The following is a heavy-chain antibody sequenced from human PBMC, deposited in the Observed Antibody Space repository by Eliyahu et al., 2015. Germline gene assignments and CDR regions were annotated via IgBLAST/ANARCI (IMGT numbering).Heavy chain of an antibody. D-gene: IGHD1-26*01. CDR2: GGPLAGVT. Sequence: QVQLVQSGAEVKRPGSSVKVSCKTSGGLFSTYAVSWVRQAPGQGLEWLGRGGPLAGVTNYAQKFQGRVTITADKSTGIANMELNSLRSDDTAVYYCAGHTGSYTAPSDNWGQGTQVTVSS. CDR3: AGHTGSYTAPSDN. V-gene: IGHV1-69*04. J-gene: IGHJ4*02. CDR1: GGLFSTYA.